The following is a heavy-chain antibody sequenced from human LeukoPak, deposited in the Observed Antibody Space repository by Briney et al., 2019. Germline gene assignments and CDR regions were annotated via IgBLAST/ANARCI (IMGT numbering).Heavy chain of an antibody. Sequence: TGGSLRLSCAASGFTFSSYAMHWVRQAPGKGLEWVAVISYDGSNEYYADSVKGRFTISRDNSKNTLYLQMNSLRAEDTAVYYCARAPSWYYGDYWGQGTLVTVSS. CDR3: ARAPSWYYGDY. CDR1: GFTFSSYA. V-gene: IGHV3-30*04. J-gene: IGHJ4*02. CDR2: ISYDGSNE. D-gene: IGHD6-13*01.